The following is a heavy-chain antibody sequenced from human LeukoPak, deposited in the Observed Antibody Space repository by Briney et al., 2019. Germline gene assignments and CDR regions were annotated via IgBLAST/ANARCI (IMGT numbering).Heavy chain of an antibody. J-gene: IGHJ3*02. D-gene: IGHD6-13*01. CDR1: GFTFSSYS. CDR3: ARGAAAAGNDAFDI. V-gene: IGHV3-21*01. Sequence: GGSLRLSCAASGFTFSSYSMNWVRQAPGKALECVSSISSSSSYIYYADSVKGRFTISRDNAKNSLYLQMNSLRAEDTAVYYCARGAAAAGNDAFDIWGQGTMVTVSS. CDR2: ISSSSSYI.